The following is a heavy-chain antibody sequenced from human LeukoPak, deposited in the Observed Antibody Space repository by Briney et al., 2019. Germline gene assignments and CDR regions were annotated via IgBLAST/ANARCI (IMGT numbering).Heavy chain of an antibody. J-gene: IGHJ6*03. D-gene: IGHD2-15*01. CDR3: ARGQKWQLLHYYYYYMDV. Sequence: GASVKVSCKASGYTFTSYDINWVRQATGQGLEWMGWMNPNCGNTGYAQKFQGRVTMTRNTSISTAYMELSSLRSEDTAVYYCARGQKWQLLHYYYYYMDVWGKGTTVTVSS. CDR2: MNPNCGNT. CDR1: GYTFTSYD. V-gene: IGHV1-8*01.